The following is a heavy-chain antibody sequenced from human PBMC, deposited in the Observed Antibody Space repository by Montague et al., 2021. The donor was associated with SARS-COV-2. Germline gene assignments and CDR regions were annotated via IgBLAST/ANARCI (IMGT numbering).Heavy chain of an antibody. CDR3: ARLKRYFDSSGSPSAFDF. CDR1: GGSITNNIDY. Sequence: SETLSLTCTVSGGSITNNIDYWAWIRQPPGKGLEWIGSIYDTGNTYYNPSLTSRVTIAVVTSKNHFTLKLSSVTDAETAVYYCARLKRYFDSSGSPSAFDFWGQGTKVTVSS. V-gene: IGHV4-39*02. CDR2: IYDTGNT. J-gene: IGHJ3*01. D-gene: IGHD3-22*01.